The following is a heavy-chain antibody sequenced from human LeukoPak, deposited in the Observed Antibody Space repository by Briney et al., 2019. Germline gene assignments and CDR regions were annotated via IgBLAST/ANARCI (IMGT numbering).Heavy chain of an antibody. CDR3: ARDPATGYSGYDLFFSFDY. CDR2: INPNSGGT. J-gene: IGHJ4*02. V-gene: IGHV1-2*02. D-gene: IGHD5-12*01. CDR1: GYTFTGYY. Sequence: GASVKVSCKASGYTFTGYYMHWVRQAPGQGLEWMGWINPNSGGTNYAQKFQGRVTMTRDASISTAYMELSRLRSEDTAVYYCARDPATGYSGYDLFFSFDYWGQGTLVTVSS.